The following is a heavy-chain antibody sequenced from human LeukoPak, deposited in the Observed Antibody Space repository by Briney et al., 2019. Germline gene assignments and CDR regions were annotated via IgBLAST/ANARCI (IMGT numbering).Heavy chain of an antibody. V-gene: IGHV1-69*13. CDR3: ARGPYGGNSNYYYYGMDV. J-gene: IGHJ6*02. CDR2: IIPIFGTA. Sequence: SVKVSCKASGGTFSSYAISWVRQAPGQGLEWMGGIIPIFGTANYAQKFQGRVTITADESTRTAYMELSSLRSEDTAVYYCARGPYGGNSNYYYYGMDVWGQGTTVTVSS. D-gene: IGHD4-23*01. CDR1: GGTFSSYA.